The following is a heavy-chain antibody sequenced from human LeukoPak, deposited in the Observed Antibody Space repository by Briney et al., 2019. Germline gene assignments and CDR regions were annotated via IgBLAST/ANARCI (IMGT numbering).Heavy chain of an antibody. J-gene: IGHJ6*03. Sequence: ASVKVSCKASGGTFTNYVISWVRQAPGQGLEWMGGIIPIFGTANYAQKFQGRVTITADESTSTAYMELISLRSEDTAVYYCARAGGWEQWQDWRDGYYYMDAWGKGTTVTISS. D-gene: IGHD6-19*01. CDR3: ARAGGWEQWQDWRDGYYYMDA. CDR1: GGTFTNYV. CDR2: IIPIFGTA. V-gene: IGHV1-69*13.